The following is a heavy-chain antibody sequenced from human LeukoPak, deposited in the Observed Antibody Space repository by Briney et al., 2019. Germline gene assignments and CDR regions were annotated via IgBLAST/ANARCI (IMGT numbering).Heavy chain of an antibody. CDR1: GFSFDNHG. J-gene: IGHJ4*02. D-gene: IGHD3-10*01. Sequence: GGSLRLSCATSGFSFDNHGMHWVRQAPGKGLEWVTFVRFDGSYQLYTDSVEGRFTISRDNSKSTLYLQMTSLRPEDTALYYCAKDRTFEEYSFDFWGRGALVTVSS. CDR2: VRFDGSYQ. CDR3: AKDRTFEEYSFDF. V-gene: IGHV3-30*02.